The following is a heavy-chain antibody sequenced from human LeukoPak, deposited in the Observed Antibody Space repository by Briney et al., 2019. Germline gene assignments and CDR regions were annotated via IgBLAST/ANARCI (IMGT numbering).Heavy chain of an antibody. J-gene: IGHJ3*02. V-gene: IGHV4-38-2*02. D-gene: IGHD1-26*01. Sequence: SETLSLTCTVSGYSISSGYYWGWIRQPPGQGLEWIGSIYHSGSTYYNPSLKSRVTISVDTSKNQFSLKLSSVTAADTAVYYCARVTGGSGDAFDIWGQGTMVTVSS. CDR2: IYHSGST. CDR1: GYSISSGYY. CDR3: ARVTGGSGDAFDI.